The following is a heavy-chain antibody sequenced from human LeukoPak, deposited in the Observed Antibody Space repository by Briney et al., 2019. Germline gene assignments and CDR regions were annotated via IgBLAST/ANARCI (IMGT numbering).Heavy chain of an antibody. Sequence: PSETLSLTCAVYGGSFSGYYWSWIRQPPGKGLEWVGEINHSGSTNYNPSLKSRVTISVDTSKNQFSLKLSSVTAADTAVYYCARGVDPAANFRVYMDVWGKGTTVTVSS. CDR3: ARGVDPAANFRVYMDV. CDR2: INHSGST. CDR1: GGSFSGYY. J-gene: IGHJ6*03. V-gene: IGHV4-34*01. D-gene: IGHD5-18*01.